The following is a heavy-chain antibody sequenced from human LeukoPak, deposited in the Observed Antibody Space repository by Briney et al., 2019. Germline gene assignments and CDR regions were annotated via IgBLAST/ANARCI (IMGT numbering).Heavy chain of an antibody. D-gene: IGHD6-13*01. CDR1: GVSISSSNW. CDR2: IYHSGST. Sequence: SETLSLTCAVSGVSISSSNWWSWVRQPPGKGLEWIGEIYHSGSTNYNPSLKSRVTISVDKSKNQFSLKLSSVTAADTAVYYCARDHSSSPAYYFDYWGQGTLVTVSS. CDR3: ARDHSSSPAYYFDY. J-gene: IGHJ4*02. V-gene: IGHV4-4*02.